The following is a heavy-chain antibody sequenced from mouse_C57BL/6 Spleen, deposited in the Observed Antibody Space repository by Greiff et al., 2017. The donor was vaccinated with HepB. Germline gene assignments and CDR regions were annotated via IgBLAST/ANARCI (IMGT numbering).Heavy chain of an antibody. CDR2: IYPSDSET. J-gene: IGHJ2*01. V-gene: IGHV1-61*01. CDR1: GYTFTSYW. Sequence: QVQLKQPGAELVRPGSSVKLSCKASGYTFTSYWMDWVKQRPGQGLEWIGNIYPSDSETHYNQKFKDKATLTVDKSSSTAYMQLSSLTSEDSAVYYCARRTVVAPRDWGQGTTLTVSS. D-gene: IGHD1-1*01. CDR3: ARRTVVAPRD.